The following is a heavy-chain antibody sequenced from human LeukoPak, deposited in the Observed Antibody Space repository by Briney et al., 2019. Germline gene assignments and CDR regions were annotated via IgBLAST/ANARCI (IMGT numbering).Heavy chain of an antibody. J-gene: IGHJ4*02. CDR2: ISYDGSNK. D-gene: IGHD2/OR15-2a*01. V-gene: IGHV3-30*12. Sequence: GGSLRLSCAASGFTFSSYGMHWVRQAPGKGLEWVAVISYDGSNKYYADSVKGRFTISRDNAKDSLYLEMSSLRAEDTAIYYCARDDIANGDLEYLDYWGQGTLVTVSS. CDR1: GFTFSSYG. CDR3: ARDDIANGDLEYLDY.